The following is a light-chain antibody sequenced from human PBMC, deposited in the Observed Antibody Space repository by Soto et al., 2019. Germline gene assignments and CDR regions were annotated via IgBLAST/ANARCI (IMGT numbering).Light chain of an antibody. J-gene: IGKJ1*01. CDR3: QQYSISST. CDR2: GVS. CDR1: QRVSSSS. Sequence: EIVVTQSPATLSLSPRERATLSRRASQRVSSSSLAWYQHKPGQSPRLLIFGVSSRATDIPDRFSGSGSGTDFTLTINRLEPEDFAVYYCQQYSISSTFGQVGMVDIK. V-gene: IGKV3-20*01.